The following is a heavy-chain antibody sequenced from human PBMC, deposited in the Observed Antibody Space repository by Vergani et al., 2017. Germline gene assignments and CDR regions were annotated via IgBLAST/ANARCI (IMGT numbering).Heavy chain of an antibody. CDR2: IYHSGST. D-gene: IGHD3-22*01. V-gene: IGHV4-4*02. Sequence: QVQLQESGPGLVKPSGTLSLTCAVSGGSISSSNWWSWVRQPPGKGLEWIGEIYHSGSTNYNPSLKSRVTISVDKSKNQFSLKLSSVTAADTALYYCARRTYYYDSSGRTDAFDIWGQGTMVTVSS. J-gene: IGHJ3*02. CDR3: ARRTYYYDSSGRTDAFDI. CDR1: GGSISSSNW.